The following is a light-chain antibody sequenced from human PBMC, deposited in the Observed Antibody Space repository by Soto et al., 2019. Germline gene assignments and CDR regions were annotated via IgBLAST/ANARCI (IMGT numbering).Light chain of an antibody. J-gene: IGLJ2*01. V-gene: IGLV6-57*04. CDR2: EDN. CDR3: QSYDSSNHVV. CDR1: SGSIASNY. Sequence: NFMLTQPHSVSESPGKTVTISCTRSSGSIASNYVQWYQQRPGSAPTTVIYEDNQRPSGVPDRFSGSIDSSSNSASLPISGLKTEDEADYYCQSYDSSNHVVFGGGTKVTVL.